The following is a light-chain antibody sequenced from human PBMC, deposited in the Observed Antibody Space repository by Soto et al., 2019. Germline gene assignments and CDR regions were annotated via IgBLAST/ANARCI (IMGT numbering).Light chain of an antibody. CDR3: ILYTTISTYV. Sequence: QSALTQPASVSGSPGQSIAISCTGTSSDVGSYNYVSWYQHHPGKAPKVMIYDVSSRPSGVSNRFSGSKSGNTASLTISGLQAEDEADYYCILYTTISTYVFGTGTKLTVL. CDR2: DVS. V-gene: IGLV2-14*03. CDR1: SSDVGSYNY. J-gene: IGLJ1*01.